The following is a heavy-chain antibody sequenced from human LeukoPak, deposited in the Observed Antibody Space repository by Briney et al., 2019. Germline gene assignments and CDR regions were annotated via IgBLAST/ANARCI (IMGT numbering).Heavy chain of an antibody. CDR1: GLSFSTAW. CDR3: VIDDYYDKSGPSGADYFDY. V-gene: IGHV3-15*01. J-gene: IGHJ4*02. Sequence: PGGSLRLSCGASGLSFSTAWMSWVRQAPGKGLEWVARIKAKGFGETTDYAAPVRGRFSISRDDSKNTLYLQMNSLKTEDTAMYYCVIDDYYDKSGPSGADYFDYWGQGTLVTVSS. CDR2: IKAKGFGETT. D-gene: IGHD3-22*01.